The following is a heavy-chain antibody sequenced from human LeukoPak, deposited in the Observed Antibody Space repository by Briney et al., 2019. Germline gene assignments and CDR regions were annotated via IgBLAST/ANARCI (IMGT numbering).Heavy chain of an antibody. J-gene: IGHJ5*02. V-gene: IGHV3-74*01. Sequence: GSLRLSCAASGFALSSYWMHWVRQAPEKGLVWVSRTNGDGSATTYADSVRGRFTISKDNAKNTLYLQMNSLRAEDTAVYYCARDLDGSGSYHWFGPWGQGTLVTVSS. CDR2: TNGDGSAT. D-gene: IGHD3-10*01. CDR1: GFALSSYW. CDR3: ARDLDGSGSYHWFGP.